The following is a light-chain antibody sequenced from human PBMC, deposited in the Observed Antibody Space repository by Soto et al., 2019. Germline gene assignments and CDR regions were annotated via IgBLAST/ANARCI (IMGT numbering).Light chain of an antibody. V-gene: IGLV2-14*01. J-gene: IGLJ1*01. CDR2: GVT. Sequence: QSVLTQPASVSGSPGQSITISCTGTSCDVGNYNYVSWYQQHPGKAPKLLIYGVTNRPSGVSNRFSGSKSGNTASLTISGLQAEDEADYYCNSYTTTSSYVFGTGTKVTVL. CDR1: SCDVGNYNY. CDR3: NSYTTTSSYV.